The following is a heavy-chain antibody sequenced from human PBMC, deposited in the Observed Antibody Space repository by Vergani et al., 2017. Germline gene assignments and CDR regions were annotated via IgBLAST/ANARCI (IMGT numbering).Heavy chain of an antibody. CDR2: IYYSGST. D-gene: IGHD3-10*01. CDR3: ARARDYYGAGRTGYYYGMDV. J-gene: IGHJ6*02. CDR1: GGSISSGGYY. V-gene: IGHV4-31*03. Sequence: QVQLQESGPGLVKPSQTLSLTCTVSGGSISSGGYYWSWIRQHPGKGLEWIGYIYYSGSTYYKPSLKSRVTISVDTSKNQFSLKLNSVTAADTAGYYCARARDYYGAGRTGYYYGMDVWGQGTTVTVSS.